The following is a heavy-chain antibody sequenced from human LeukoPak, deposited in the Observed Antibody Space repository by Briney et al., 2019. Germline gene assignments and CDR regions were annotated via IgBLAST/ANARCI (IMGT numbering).Heavy chain of an antibody. D-gene: IGHD2-2*02. J-gene: IGHJ4*02. CDR2: ISSSGTTI. Sequence: GGSLRLSCAASGFTFSNYEMNWVRQAPGKGLEWVSYISSSGTTIYYADSVKGRFTISRDNAKNSLSQQMNSLKVEDMAVYYCARDHNGPYTFDYWGQGTLVTVSS. CDR1: GFTFSNYE. V-gene: IGHV3-48*03. CDR3: ARDHNGPYTFDY.